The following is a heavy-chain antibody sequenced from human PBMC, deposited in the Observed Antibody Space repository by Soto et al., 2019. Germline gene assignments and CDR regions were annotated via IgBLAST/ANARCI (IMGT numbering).Heavy chain of an antibody. CDR3: TRGHHSIYDY. D-gene: IGHD2-15*01. CDR2: IKEDGSER. V-gene: IGHV3-7*01. Sequence: EVQLVESGGGLVQPGGSLRLSCAASGFTFSNYWMSWVRQAPGKGLEWVANIKEDGSERYYVDSVKGRFTISRDNAKNSLYLQMTSLMPDDASVYYCTRGHHSIYDYWGQGTLVTVSS. J-gene: IGHJ4*02. CDR1: GFTFSNYW.